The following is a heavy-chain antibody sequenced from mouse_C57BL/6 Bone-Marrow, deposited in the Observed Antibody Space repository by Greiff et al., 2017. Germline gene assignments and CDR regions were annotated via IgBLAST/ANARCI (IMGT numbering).Heavy chain of an antibody. CDR1: GYSITSDY. J-gene: IGHJ1*03. CDR3: ARGDDGRKWYFDV. Sequence: DVKLQESGPGLAKPSQTLSLTCSVTGYSITSDYWNWIRKFPGNKLEYMGYISYSGSTYYNPSLKSRISITRDTSKNQYYLQLNSVTTEDTATYYCARGDDGRKWYFDVWGTGTTVTVSS. CDR2: ISYSGST. V-gene: IGHV3-8*01. D-gene: IGHD2-12*01.